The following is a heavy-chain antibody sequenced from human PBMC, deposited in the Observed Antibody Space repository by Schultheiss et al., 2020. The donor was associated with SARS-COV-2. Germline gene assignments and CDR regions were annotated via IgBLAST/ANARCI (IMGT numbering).Heavy chain of an antibody. J-gene: IGHJ4*02. CDR3: ARSGTLFDY. V-gene: IGHV4-61*01. CDR1: GGSISSSSYY. Sequence: GSLRLSCTVSGGSISSSSYYWSWIRQPPGKGLEWIGYIYYSGSTYYNPSLKSRVTISVDTSKNQFSLKLSSVTAADTAVYYCARSGTLFDYWGQGTLVTVSS. CDR2: IYYSGST. D-gene: IGHD1-1*01.